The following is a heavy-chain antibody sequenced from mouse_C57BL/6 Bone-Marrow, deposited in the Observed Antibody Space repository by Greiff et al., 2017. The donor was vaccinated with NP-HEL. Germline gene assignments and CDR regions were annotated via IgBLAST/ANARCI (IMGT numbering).Heavy chain of an antibody. CDR3: TTGGSSPYAMDY. CDR2: IDPVNGAT. J-gene: IGHJ4*01. Sequence: VQLQQSGAELVRPGASVKLSCTVSGFNIKDDYMHWVKQRPEQGLEWIGWIDPVNGATEYASKFPGKATITADPSSNTAYLPLSSLTTEDTAGEYRTTGGSSPYAMDYWGQGTSVTVSS. D-gene: IGHD1-1*01. V-gene: IGHV14-4*01. CDR1: GFNIKDDY.